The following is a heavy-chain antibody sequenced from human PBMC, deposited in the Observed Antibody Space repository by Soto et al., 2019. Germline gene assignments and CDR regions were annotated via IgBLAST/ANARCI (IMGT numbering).Heavy chain of an antibody. Sequence: ESGGGLVPPGGSLRLSCAASGFTVSSNYMSWVRQAPGKGLEWVSVIYSGGSTYYADSVKGRFTISRDNSKNTLYLQMNSLRAEDTAVYYCARVSVTTGFDPWGQGTLVTVSS. CDR2: IYSGGST. CDR1: GFTVSSNY. D-gene: IGHD4-17*01. V-gene: IGHV3-66*01. J-gene: IGHJ5*02. CDR3: ARVSVTTGFDP.